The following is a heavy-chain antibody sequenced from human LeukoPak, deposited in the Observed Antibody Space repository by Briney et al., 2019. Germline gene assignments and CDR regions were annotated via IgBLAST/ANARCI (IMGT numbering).Heavy chain of an antibody. CDR3: AAELGYSSSWYYLDY. CDR1: GFTFTSSA. V-gene: IGHV1-58*02. D-gene: IGHD6-13*01. J-gene: IGHJ4*02. Sequence: ASVKVSCKASGFTFTSSAMQWVRQARGQRLEWIGWIVVGSGNTNYAQKFQERVTITRDMSTSTAYMELSSLRSEDTAVYYCAAELGYSSSWYYLDYWGQGTLVTVSS. CDR2: IVVGSGNT.